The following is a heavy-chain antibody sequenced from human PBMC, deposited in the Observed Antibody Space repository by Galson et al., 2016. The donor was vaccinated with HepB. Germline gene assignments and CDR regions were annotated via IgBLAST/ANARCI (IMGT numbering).Heavy chain of an antibody. Sequence: SVKVSCKASGYTFTGYYMHWVRQAPGQGLEWMGWINPNSGVTNYAQKFQGRVTMTGDTSISTAYMELSRLRSDDPAFYYCARVPYYYHGGSHFYPGAFDIWGQGTMVTVSS. CDR1: GYTFTGYY. V-gene: IGHV1-2*02. CDR3: ARVPYYYHGGSHFYPGAFDI. CDR2: INPNSGVT. J-gene: IGHJ3*02. D-gene: IGHD3-10*01.